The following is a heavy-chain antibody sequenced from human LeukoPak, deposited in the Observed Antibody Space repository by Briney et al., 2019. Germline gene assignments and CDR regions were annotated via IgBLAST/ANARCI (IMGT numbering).Heavy chain of an antibody. CDR3: ARHDRRGYSYGSDY. CDR1: GGSISSYY. CDR2: IYYSGST. V-gene: IGHV4-59*08. Sequence: PSETLSLTCAVSGGSISSYYWSWIRQPPGKGLEWIGYIYYSGSTNYNPSLKSRVTISVDTSKNQFSLKLSSVTAADTAVYYCARHDRRGYSYGSDYWGQGTLVTVSS. D-gene: IGHD5-18*01. J-gene: IGHJ4*02.